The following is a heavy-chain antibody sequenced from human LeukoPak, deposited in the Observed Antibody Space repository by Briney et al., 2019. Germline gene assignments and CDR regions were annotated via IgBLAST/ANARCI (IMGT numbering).Heavy chain of an antibody. CDR2: IKQDGSEK. CDR3: ARDRSGDSGSYFDY. V-gene: IGHV3-7*01. J-gene: IGHJ4*02. Sequence: GGSLRLSCAASGFPFNAYWMTWVRQAPGKGLEWVANIKQDGSEKYYVDSVKGRFTISRDNAKNSLYLQMNSLRAEDTAVYYCARDRSGDSGSYFDYWGQGTLVTVSS. CDR1: GFPFNAYW. D-gene: IGHD1-26*01.